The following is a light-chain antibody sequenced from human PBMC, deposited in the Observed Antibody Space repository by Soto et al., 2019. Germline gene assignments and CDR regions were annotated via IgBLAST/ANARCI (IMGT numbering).Light chain of an antibody. V-gene: IGKV3-20*01. CDR2: GAS. CDR3: QHYGNSPT. Sequence: VFTRSPGGLSLSPSDGPTLSCRASQSVSSGYLAWHQQTPGQAPRLRIYGASRRATGIPDRLSGSGSGTDFTLSISRMEPEDFAVYWCQHYGNSPTFGQGTKVDIK. J-gene: IGKJ1*01. CDR1: QSVSSGY.